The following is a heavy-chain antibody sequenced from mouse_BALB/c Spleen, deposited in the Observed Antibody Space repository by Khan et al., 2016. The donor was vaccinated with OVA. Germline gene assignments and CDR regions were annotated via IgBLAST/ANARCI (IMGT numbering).Heavy chain of an antibody. CDR2: IFPGGGYT. J-gene: IGHJ2*01. CDR3: ARRGLARATWDYFDY. V-gene: IGHV1-63*02. CDR1: GYTFTNYW. Sequence: QIQLVQSGAELVRPGTSVKMSCKAAGYTFTNYWTGWVKQRPGHGLEWIGDIFPGGGYTNYNEKFKGKATLTAVTSSSTAYMQRSVRTSEDSAIYYCARRGLARATWDYFDYWDQGTTRTVAS. D-gene: IGHD3-1*01.